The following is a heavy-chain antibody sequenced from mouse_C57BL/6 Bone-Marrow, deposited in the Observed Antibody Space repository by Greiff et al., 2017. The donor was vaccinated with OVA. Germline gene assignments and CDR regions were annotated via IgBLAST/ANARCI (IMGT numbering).Heavy chain of an antibody. CDR2: INYDGSST. D-gene: IGHD1-1*01. V-gene: IGHV5-16*01. CDR3: ARDFTTVVGGYYWYFDV. J-gene: IGHJ1*03. Sequence: EVKLVESEGGLVQPGSSMKLSCTASGFTFSDYYMAWVRQVPEKGLEWVANINYDGSSTYYLDSLNIRFIISRDNAKNILYLQMSSLKSEDTATYYSARDFTTVVGGYYWYFDVWGTGTTVTVSS. CDR1: GFTFSDYY.